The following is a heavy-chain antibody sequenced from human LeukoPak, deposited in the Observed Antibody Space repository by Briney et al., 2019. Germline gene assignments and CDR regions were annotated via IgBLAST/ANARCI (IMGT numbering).Heavy chain of an antibody. CDR3: ARGSGRDGYNFTFFDY. V-gene: IGHV4-39*07. Sequence: PSETLSLTCAVSGGSISTNNYYWGWIRRPPGKGLEWIGSIYYTGSTYYNPSLKSRVTISVDTSKNQFSLKLSSVTAADTAVYYCARGSGRDGYNFTFFDYWGQGTLVTVSS. J-gene: IGHJ4*02. CDR1: GGSISTNNYY. CDR2: IYYTGST. D-gene: IGHD5-24*01.